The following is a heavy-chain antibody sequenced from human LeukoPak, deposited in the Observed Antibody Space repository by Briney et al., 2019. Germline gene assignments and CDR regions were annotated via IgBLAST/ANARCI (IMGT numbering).Heavy chain of an antibody. CDR3: AVHSSGYYVFDY. CDR2: INPNSGDT. CDR1: GYTFTGYY. Sequence: ASVKVSCKASGYTFTGYYMHWVRQAPGQGLEWMGWINPNSGDTNYAQKFQGRVTMTRDTSISTAYMELSRLRSDDTAVYYCAVHSSGYYVFDYWGQGTLVTVSS. D-gene: IGHD3-22*01. J-gene: IGHJ4*02. V-gene: IGHV1-2*02.